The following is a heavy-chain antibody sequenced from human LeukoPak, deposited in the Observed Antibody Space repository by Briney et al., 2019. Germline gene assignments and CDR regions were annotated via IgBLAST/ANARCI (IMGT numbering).Heavy chain of an antibody. CDR2: IKQDGSEK. J-gene: IGHJ4*02. V-gene: IGHV3-7*01. CDR1: GFTFSSYW. D-gene: IGHD6-6*01. Sequence: GGSLRLSCAASGFTFSSYWMSWVRQAPGKGLERVANIKQDGSEKYYVDSVKGRFTISRDNAKNSLSLQMNSLRVKDTAVYYCASSIAARFDYWGQGTLVTVSS. CDR3: ASSIAARFDY.